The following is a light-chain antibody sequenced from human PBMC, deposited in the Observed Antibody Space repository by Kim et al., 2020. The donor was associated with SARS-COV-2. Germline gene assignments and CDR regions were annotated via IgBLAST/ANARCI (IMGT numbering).Light chain of an antibody. CDR3: NSRDSSGNLG. CDR2: GKN. V-gene: IGLV3-19*01. Sequence: SSELTQDPAVSVALGQTVRITCQGDSLRSYYASWYQQKPGQAPVLVIYGKNNRPSGIPDRFSGSSSGNTASLTITGAQAEDEADYYCNSRDSSGNLGFGGGTQLTV. CDR1: SLRSYY. J-gene: IGLJ2*01.